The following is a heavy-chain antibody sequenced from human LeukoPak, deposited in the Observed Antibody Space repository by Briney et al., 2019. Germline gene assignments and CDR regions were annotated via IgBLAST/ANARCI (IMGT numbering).Heavy chain of an antibody. Sequence: GESLRISCKGSGYSFRNYWITRVRQKPGRGLEWLGKIDPSDSYTDYSPSFQGDVTISVDKSISTVYLQWSSLKASDTAMYYCARPAISYYGAGTRPYGMDVWGQGTTVTVSS. V-gene: IGHV5-10-1*01. D-gene: IGHD3-10*01. CDR2: IDPSDSYT. CDR1: GYSFRNYW. J-gene: IGHJ6*02. CDR3: ARPAISYYGAGTRPYGMDV.